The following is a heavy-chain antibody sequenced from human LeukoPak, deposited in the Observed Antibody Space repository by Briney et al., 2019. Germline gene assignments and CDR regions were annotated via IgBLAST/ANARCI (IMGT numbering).Heavy chain of an antibody. D-gene: IGHD5-24*01. CDR3: ARDPGRDGYI. J-gene: IGHJ4*02. CDR2: IYYSGST. Sequence: SETLSLTCTVSGGSISSSSYYWGWIRQPPGKGLEWIGSIYYSGSTYYNPSLKSRVTISVDTSKNQFSLKLSSVTAADTAVYYCARDPGRDGYIWGQGTLVTVSS. V-gene: IGHV4-39*07. CDR1: GGSISSSSYY.